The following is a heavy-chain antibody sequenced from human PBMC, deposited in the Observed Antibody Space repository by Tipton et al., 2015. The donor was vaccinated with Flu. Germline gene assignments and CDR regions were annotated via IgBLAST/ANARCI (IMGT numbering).Heavy chain of an antibody. V-gene: IGHV4-34*01. D-gene: IGHD3-10*01. CDR3: VRGRGSSSGRWFDS. CDR1: GGSFSGYY. J-gene: IGHJ5*01. Sequence: TLSLTCAVYGGSFSGYYWSWIRQPPGKRLEYIGEINHRGSTNYNPSLKSRVTISVDTSKNQFSLKLTYVTAADTAVYYCVRGRGSSSGRWFDSWGRGTLVTVSS. CDR2: INHRGST.